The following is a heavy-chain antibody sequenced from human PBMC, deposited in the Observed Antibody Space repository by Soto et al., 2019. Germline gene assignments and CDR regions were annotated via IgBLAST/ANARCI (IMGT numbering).Heavy chain of an antibody. D-gene: IGHD2-2*01. CDR2: IYYSGGT. CDR3: ARGLVPAANLY. J-gene: IGHJ4*02. CDR1: GGSISSGGYY. Sequence: QVQLQESGPGLVKPSQTLSLTCTVSGGSISSGGYYWNWIRQHPGKGLEWIGHIYYSGGTYYNPSLKSRVAISVETSKSQFSLKLNSVTVADTAVYYCARGLVPAANLYWGQGTLVTVSS. V-gene: IGHV4-31*03.